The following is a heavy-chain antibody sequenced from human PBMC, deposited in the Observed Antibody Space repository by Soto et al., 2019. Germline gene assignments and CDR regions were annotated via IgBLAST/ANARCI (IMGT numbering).Heavy chain of an antibody. V-gene: IGHV4-39*01. J-gene: IGHJ6*03. Sequence: SEPLSLTCTVPGGSISSSSYDWGWIRQPPGKGLERIGSIYYSGSTYYNPSLKSRVTISVDTSKNQFSLKLSSVAAADAAVYYCARRRVTIFGVGHYYYYMDVWGKGATVTVSS. CDR1: GGSISSSSYD. D-gene: IGHD3-3*01. CDR2: IYYSGST. CDR3: ARRRVTIFGVGHYYYYMDV.